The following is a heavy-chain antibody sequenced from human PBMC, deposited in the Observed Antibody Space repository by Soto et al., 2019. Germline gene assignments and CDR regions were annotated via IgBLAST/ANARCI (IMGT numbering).Heavy chain of an antibody. CDR3: AGGMAGLDV. J-gene: IGHJ6*02. CDR1: GLSFNIYW. CDR2: INSDGSHT. V-gene: IGHV3-74*01. Sequence: DVQLVESGGGVVQPGGSLRLSCAASGLSFNIYWMHWVRQVPGKGLVWLARINSDGSHTIYVDSVKGRFTISRDNAKNTVFLQMDSLRDEDTGVYYCAGGMAGLDVWGQGTKVTVSS.